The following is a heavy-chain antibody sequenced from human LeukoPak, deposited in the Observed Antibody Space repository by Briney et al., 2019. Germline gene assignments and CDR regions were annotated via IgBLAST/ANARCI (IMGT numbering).Heavy chain of an antibody. CDR2: ISWNSGSI. J-gene: IGHJ5*02. CDR1: GFTFVDYA. Sequence: GGSLRLSCAASGFTFVDYAMPWVRQAPGKGLEWVSGISWNSGSIGYADSVKGRFTISRDNAKNSLYLQMNSLRAEDTALYYCAKDMGYCSGGSCYPAWFDPWGQGTLVTVSS. D-gene: IGHD2-15*01. CDR3: AKDMGYCSGGSCYPAWFDP. V-gene: IGHV3-9*01.